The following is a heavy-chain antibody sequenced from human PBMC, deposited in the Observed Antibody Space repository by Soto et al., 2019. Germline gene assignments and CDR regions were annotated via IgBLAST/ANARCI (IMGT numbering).Heavy chain of an antibody. CDR1: GFTFSSYS. J-gene: IGHJ4*02. CDR3: ARSYDSSGYGDPYYFDY. CDR2: ISSSSSTI. Sequence: GGSLRLSCAASGFTFSSYSMNWVRQAPGKGLEWVSYISSSSSTIYYADSVKGRFTISRDNAKNSLYLQMNSLRDEDTAVYYCARSYDSSGYGDPYYFDYWGQGTLVTVSS. D-gene: IGHD3-22*01. V-gene: IGHV3-48*02.